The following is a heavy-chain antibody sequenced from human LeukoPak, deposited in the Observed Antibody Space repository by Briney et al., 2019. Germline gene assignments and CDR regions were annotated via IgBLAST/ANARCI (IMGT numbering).Heavy chain of an antibody. Sequence: PGGSLRLSCAASGFTASSNYMSWVRQAPGKGLEWVSVIYSGGSTYYADSVKGRFTISRDNSKNTLYLQMNSLRAEDTAVYYCARVQSLDHYYYYGMDVWGQGTTVTVSS. V-gene: IGHV3-66*01. CDR1: GFTASSNY. J-gene: IGHJ6*02. D-gene: IGHD5-24*01. CDR2: IYSGGST. CDR3: ARVQSLDHYYYYGMDV.